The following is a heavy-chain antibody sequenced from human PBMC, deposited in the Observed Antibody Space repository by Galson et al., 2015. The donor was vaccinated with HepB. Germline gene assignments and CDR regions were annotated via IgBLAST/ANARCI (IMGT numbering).Heavy chain of an antibody. CDR2: MNPDSSNT. Sequence: SVKVSCKASGYPFTGYHINWVRQAPGQGLEWMGWMNPDSSNTGYARKFQGRVTMTRDTSISTAYMALSSLTSEDTAVYYCARGPPIGIYLPFEYWVPGVLVTVSS. CDR3: ARGPPIGIYLPFEY. J-gene: IGHJ4*02. V-gene: IGHV1-8*02. D-gene: IGHD1-14*01. CDR1: GYPFTGYH.